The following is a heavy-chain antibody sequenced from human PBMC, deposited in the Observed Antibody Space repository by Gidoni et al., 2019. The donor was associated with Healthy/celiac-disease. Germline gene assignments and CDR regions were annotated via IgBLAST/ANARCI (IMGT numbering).Heavy chain of an antibody. V-gene: IGHV1-69*01. J-gene: IGHJ6*02. CDR1: GGTFSSYA. CDR3: ARDAPSYYGMDV. Sequence: VQLVQSGAEVKQPGSSVKVSCKASGGTFSSYAISWVRQAPGQGLEWMGGIIPIFGTANYAQKFQGRVTITAEESTSTAYMELSSLRSENTAVYYCARDAPSYYGMDVWGQGTTVTVSS. CDR2: IIPIFGTA.